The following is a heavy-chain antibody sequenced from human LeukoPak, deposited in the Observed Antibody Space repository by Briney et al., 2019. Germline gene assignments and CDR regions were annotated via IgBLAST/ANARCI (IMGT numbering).Heavy chain of an antibody. CDR3: ARGNGYTIFADGHWFDP. CDR1: GNSFKTYP. D-gene: IGHD3-9*01. Sequence: APVRIPCKASGNSFKTYPINWLRQAPGQGLEGMGWIRTNNGNPTYAQGFRGRFVFSLDTSVSTAYLQISSLRAEDTAVYFCARGNGYTIFADGHWFDPWGQGTLVTVSS. CDR2: IRTNNGNP. J-gene: IGHJ5*02. V-gene: IGHV7-4-1*02.